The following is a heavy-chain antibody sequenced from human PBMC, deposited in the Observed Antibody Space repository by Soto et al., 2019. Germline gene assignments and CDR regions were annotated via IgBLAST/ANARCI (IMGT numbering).Heavy chain of an antibody. CDR2: IIPIFGTA. CDR1: GGSLSNYA. J-gene: IGHJ6*02. Sequence: QVQLVQSGAEVKKPGSSVKVSCKASGGSLSNYATSWVRQAPGQGLEWMGGIIPIFGTANYAQKFQGRVTITADESTSTANMELSSLRYEDTGVYYCARPSTNNYDNSGYRYYYGMDVWGQGTTVTVSS. D-gene: IGHD3-22*01. CDR3: ARPSTNNYDNSGYRYYYGMDV. V-gene: IGHV1-69*01.